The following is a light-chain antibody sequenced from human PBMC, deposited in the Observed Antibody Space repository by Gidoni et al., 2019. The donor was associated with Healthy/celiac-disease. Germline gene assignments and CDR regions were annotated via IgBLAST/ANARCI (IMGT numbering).Light chain of an antibody. CDR1: QSISSY. J-gene: IGKJ1*01. Sequence: DIQMTKSPSSLSASVGDRVTITCRASQSISSYLNWYQQKPGKATKLLIYAASSLQSGVPSRFSGSGSGTDFTLTIIRLQPADFATYYCQQRYRPPRTFGQGTKVEIK. V-gene: IGKV1-39*01. CDR2: AAS. CDR3: QQRYRPPRT.